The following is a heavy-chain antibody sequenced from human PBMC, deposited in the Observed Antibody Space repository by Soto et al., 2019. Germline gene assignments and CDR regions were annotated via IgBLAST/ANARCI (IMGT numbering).Heavy chain of an antibody. CDR3: ARVGTGDHFAP. CDR1: GGTFSSYA. Sequence: QVQLVQSGAEVKKPGSSVKVSCKASGGTFSSYAISWVRQAPGQGLEWMGGIIPIFGTANYAQKFQGRVTITAENSTRPAYMELSSLRSEDTAVYYCARVGTGDHFAPWGRGTLVPVSS. J-gene: IGHJ5*02. V-gene: IGHV1-69*06. D-gene: IGHD1-1*01. CDR2: IIPIFGTA.